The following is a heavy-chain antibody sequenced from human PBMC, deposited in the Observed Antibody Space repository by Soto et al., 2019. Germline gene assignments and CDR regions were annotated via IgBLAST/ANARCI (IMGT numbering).Heavy chain of an antibody. D-gene: IGHD3-22*01. CDR1: GFSFSTYP. Sequence: GGSLRLSCATSGFSFSTYPMSWVRQAPGKGLEWVTAISANGRGTSYADSVKGRFTILRDNSKNTLFLQMNSLRADDTAVYFCVKKRSYDRTNYDHSDYWGKGTLVTVSS. CDR2: ISANGRGT. CDR3: VKKRSYDRTNYDHSDY. J-gene: IGHJ4*02. V-gene: IGHV3-23*01.